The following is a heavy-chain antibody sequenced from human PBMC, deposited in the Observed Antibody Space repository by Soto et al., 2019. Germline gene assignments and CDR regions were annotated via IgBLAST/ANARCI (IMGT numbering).Heavy chain of an antibody. V-gene: IGHV3-11*01. CDR2: ISNSGRTL. Sequence: GGSLRLSCAASGFTFSDYYMSWIRQAPGKGLEWVSYISNSGRTLYYADSMKGRFTISRDNAKNSLYLQMNSLRSEDTAVYYCARDLVAVSGGVYSSSSGGYFFDFWGQGTLVTVSS. CDR1: GFTFSDYY. J-gene: IGHJ4*02. D-gene: IGHD6-6*01. CDR3: ARDLVAVSGGVYSSSSGGYFFDF.